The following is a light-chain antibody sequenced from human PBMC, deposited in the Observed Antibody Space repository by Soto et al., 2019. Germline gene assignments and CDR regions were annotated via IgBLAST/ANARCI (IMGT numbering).Light chain of an antibody. Sequence: ILMPQSPSSFSASTGDRVTITCRSSQGISSYLAWYQQKPWKAPTLLIYAASPFQSAAPSRFSGSGPGTDFTLTISRLQSKDFATYYCQQDYSYPTTFGQGTRLE. CDR1: QGISSY. V-gene: IGKV1-8*01. CDR2: AAS. J-gene: IGKJ5*01. CDR3: QQDYSYPTT.